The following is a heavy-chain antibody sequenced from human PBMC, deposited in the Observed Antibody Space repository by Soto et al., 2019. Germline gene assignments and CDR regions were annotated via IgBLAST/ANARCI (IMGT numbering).Heavy chain of an antibody. D-gene: IGHD3-16*02. CDR2: ISGSGGST. J-gene: IGHJ4*02. V-gene: IGHV3-23*01. Sequence: GGSLRLSCAASGFTFSSYAMSWVRQAPGKGLEWVSAISGSGGSTYYADSVKGRFTISRDNSKNTLYLQMDSLRAEDTAVYYCAKDISVRMITFGGVIVRGVYWGQGTLVTVSS. CDR1: GFTFSSYA. CDR3: AKDISVRMITFGGVIVRGVY.